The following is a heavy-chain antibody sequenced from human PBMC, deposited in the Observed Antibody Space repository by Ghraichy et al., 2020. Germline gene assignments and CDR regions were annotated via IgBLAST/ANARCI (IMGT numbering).Heavy chain of an antibody. Sequence: GESLNISCAASGFTFSSYWMHWVRQAPGKGLVWVSRINSDGSSTSYADSVKGRFTISRDNAKNTLYLQMNSLRAEDTAVYYCAREGDGSRPDPDAFDIWGQGTMVTVSS. CDR1: GFTFSSYW. CDR3: AREGDGSRPDPDAFDI. D-gene: IGHD3-10*01. V-gene: IGHV3-74*01. J-gene: IGHJ3*02. CDR2: INSDGSST.